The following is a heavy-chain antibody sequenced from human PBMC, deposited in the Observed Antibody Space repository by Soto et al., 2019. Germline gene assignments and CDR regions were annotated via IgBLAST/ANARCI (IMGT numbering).Heavy chain of an antibody. CDR3: ARDGGYGAGSYLDY. J-gene: IGHJ4*02. CDR2: ISAFNGNT. Sequence: QGQLVQSGAEVKRPRASVKVSCKASGYMFGSYGISWVRQAPGQGLEWMGWISAFNGNTNYPQNLQGRVTMTTDTSTSTAYMELRTLRSDDSAMYYCARDGGYGAGSYLDYWGQGTLVTVSS. CDR1: GYMFGSYG. D-gene: IGHD3-10*01. V-gene: IGHV1-18*01.